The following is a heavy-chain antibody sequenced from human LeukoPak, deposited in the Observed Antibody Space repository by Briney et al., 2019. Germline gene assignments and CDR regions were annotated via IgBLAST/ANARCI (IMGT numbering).Heavy chain of an antibody. CDR3: VRNDGDDAFDI. D-gene: IGHD4-17*01. V-gene: IGHV3-48*01. J-gene: IGHJ3*02. CDR1: AFTFSGYS. CDR2: ISSTSTTI. Sequence: PGGSLRLSCAASAFTFSGYSMNWFRQAPGRGLEWVSYISSTSTTIYYKDSVKGRFTISRDNAKNSLYLHMTSLRVEDTAVYYCVRNDGDDAFDIWGQGTMVTVSS.